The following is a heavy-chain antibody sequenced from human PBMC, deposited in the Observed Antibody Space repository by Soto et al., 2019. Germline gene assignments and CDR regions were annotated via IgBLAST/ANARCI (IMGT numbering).Heavy chain of an antibody. CDR3: ARDGEYVWGSYRWYDSVDI. Sequence: EVQLVESGGGLVKPGGSLRLSCAASGFTFSSYSMNWVRQAPGKGLELVSSISSSSSYIYYSDSVTGRFTISRDNAKNSLYLQMNSLRAEDTGVYDCARDGEYVWGSYRWYDSVDIWGQGKMVTFSS. CDR1: GFTFSSYS. J-gene: IGHJ3*02. V-gene: IGHV3-21*01. CDR2: ISSSSSYI. D-gene: IGHD3-16*02.